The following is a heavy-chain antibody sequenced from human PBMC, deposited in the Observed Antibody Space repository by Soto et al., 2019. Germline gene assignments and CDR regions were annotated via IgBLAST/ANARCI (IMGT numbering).Heavy chain of an antibody. D-gene: IGHD5-18*01. Sequence: PSETLSLTCPVSGGSVSSGSYYWSWIRQPPGKGLEWIGYMYYSGSTNYNPSLKSRVTISIDTSKNQFSLRLSSVTAADTALYYCARDRGYSYGFDHWGQGTLVTVSS. J-gene: IGHJ4*02. CDR3: ARDRGYSYGFDH. CDR1: GGSVSSGSYY. V-gene: IGHV4-61*01. CDR2: MYYSGST.